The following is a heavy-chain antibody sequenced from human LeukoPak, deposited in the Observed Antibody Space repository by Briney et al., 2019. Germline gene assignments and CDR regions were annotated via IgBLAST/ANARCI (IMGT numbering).Heavy chain of an antibody. CDR1: GGSISGSSYY. CDR2: IYYSGST. J-gene: IGHJ3*02. CDR3: ARGESGNHAGFFDI. V-gene: IGHV4-61*05. D-gene: IGHD1-14*01. Sequence: NPSETLSLTCTVSGGSISGSSYYWGWIRQPPGKELEWIGFIYYSGSTNYSPSLKSRVTISVDTSKNQFSLKLSSVTAADTAVYYCARGESGNHAGFFDIWGQGTMVTVSS.